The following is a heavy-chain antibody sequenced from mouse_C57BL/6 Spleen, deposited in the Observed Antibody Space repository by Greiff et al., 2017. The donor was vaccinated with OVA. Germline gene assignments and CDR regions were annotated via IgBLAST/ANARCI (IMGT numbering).Heavy chain of an antibody. J-gene: IGHJ1*03. CDR1: GYAFSSSW. CDR2: IYPGDGDT. CDR3: VRTGTVYWYFDV. V-gene: IGHV1-82*01. Sequence: QVQLKQSGPELVKPGASVKISCKASGYAFSSSWMNWVKQRPGQGLEWIGRIYPGDGDTNFNGKFKGKATLTADKSSSTAYMQLSRLTSEDSAVYFCVRTGTVYWYFDVWGTGTTVTVSA. D-gene: IGHD4-1*01.